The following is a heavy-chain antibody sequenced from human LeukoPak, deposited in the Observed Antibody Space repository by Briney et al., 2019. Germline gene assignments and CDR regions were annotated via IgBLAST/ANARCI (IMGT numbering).Heavy chain of an antibody. CDR2: IYPGDSDI. Sequence: GESLKISCKGSGYTFTTYWMGWVRQMPGKGLEWMGIIYPGDSDIRYSPSFQGQVTISADKSISTAYLQWSSLKASDTAMYHCASSHDSLSGDAFDIWGQGTMVTVSS. CDR3: ASSHDSLSGDAFDI. D-gene: IGHD3-10*01. V-gene: IGHV5-51*01. CDR1: GYTFTTYW. J-gene: IGHJ3*02.